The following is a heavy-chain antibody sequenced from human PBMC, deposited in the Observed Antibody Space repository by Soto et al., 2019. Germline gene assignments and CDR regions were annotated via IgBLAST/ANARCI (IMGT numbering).Heavy chain of an antibody. J-gene: IGHJ4*02. CDR3: AKEMVGAAYVETSPFDL. V-gene: IGHV3-23*01. D-gene: IGHD2-15*01. Sequence: EVHLLESGGGLVQHGGSLSLSCAASGFTCSSYAMAWDRHAPGTGLEWVSVIDGSGGDTSFADSVKGRFSISRDNSKNMLYLHLNSLRAEDTATYYCAKEMVGAAYVETSPFDLWGQGTLVTVSS. CDR2: IDGSGGDT. CDR1: GFTCSSYA.